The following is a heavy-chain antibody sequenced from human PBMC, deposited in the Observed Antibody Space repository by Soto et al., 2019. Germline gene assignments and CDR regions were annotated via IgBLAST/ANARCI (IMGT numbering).Heavy chain of an antibody. D-gene: IGHD2-2*01. J-gene: IGHJ4*02. V-gene: IGHV3-30*18. CDR1: GFTFSAYV. Sequence: PGASLRLSWVGSGFTFSAYVMHWVREAPGKGLECVAVISDTGSSHYYAASVEGRFTISRENSKNTLSLHMDRLRVEDTAVYYCAKDRGGDCPDNSCYFGADYWGQGTPVTVSS. CDR3: AKDRGGDCPDNSCYFGADY. CDR2: ISDTGSSH.